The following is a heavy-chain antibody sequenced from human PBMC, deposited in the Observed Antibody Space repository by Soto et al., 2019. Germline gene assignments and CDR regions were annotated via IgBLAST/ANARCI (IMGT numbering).Heavy chain of an antibody. Sequence: PSETLSLTCTVSGGSISSGDYYWSWIRQPPGKGLEWIGYIYYSGSTYYNPSLKNRVTISVDTSKNQFSLKLSSVTAADTAVYYCARDQSYYYDSSGLDAFDIWGQGTMVTVS. CDR2: IYYSGST. CDR1: GGSISSGDYY. J-gene: IGHJ3*02. D-gene: IGHD3-22*01. V-gene: IGHV4-30-4*01. CDR3: ARDQSYYYDSSGLDAFDI.